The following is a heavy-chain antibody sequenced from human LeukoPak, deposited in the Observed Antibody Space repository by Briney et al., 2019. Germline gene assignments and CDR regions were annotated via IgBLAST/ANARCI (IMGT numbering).Heavy chain of an antibody. J-gene: IGHJ5*02. CDR2: IYPGDSDT. Sequence: GAALMISCKGSGCGFTSYWIGWVRQIPGKGLEWMGIIYPGDSDTRYSPSSQGQVTISADQSITTASLQWSSLQASDTAMYYCARLSYDFWSGYKSMPNWFDPWGQGTLVTVSS. V-gene: IGHV5-51*01. D-gene: IGHD3-3*01. CDR1: GCGFTSYW. CDR3: ARLSYDFWSGYKSMPNWFDP.